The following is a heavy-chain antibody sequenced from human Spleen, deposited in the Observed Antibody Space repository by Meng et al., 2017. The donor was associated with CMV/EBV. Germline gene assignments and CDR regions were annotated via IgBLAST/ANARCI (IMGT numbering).Heavy chain of an antibody. Sequence: LRLSCAVSGFTVSNNYMSWVRQAPGKGLEWVSVIYSGGSTYYADSVKGRFTISRDNSKNTLYLQMNSLRAEDTAVYYCARWGSEDFDYWGQGTLITVSS. V-gene: IGHV3-66*02. J-gene: IGHJ4*02. D-gene: IGHD7-27*01. CDR2: IYSGGST. CDR3: ARWGSEDFDY. CDR1: GFTVSNNY.